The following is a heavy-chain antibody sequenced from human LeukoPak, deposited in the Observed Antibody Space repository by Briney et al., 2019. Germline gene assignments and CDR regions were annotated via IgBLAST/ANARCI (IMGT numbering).Heavy chain of an antibody. CDR2: ISAYKGNT. CDR3: ARGVELWFGELLYPRDAFDI. Sequence: ASVKVSCKASGYNFKTYGITWVRQAPGQGLEWMGWISAYKGNTNYTQMFQGRVTMTTDTSTSTAYMELRSLRSDDTAVYYCARGVELWFGELLYPRDAFDIWGQGTMVTVSS. CDR1: GYNFKTYG. V-gene: IGHV1-18*01. D-gene: IGHD3-10*01. J-gene: IGHJ3*02.